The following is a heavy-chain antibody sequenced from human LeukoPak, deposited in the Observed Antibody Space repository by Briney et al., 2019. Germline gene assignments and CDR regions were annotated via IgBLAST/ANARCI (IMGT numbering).Heavy chain of an antibody. CDR3: AKANGYYDC. D-gene: IGHD3-22*01. J-gene: IGHJ4*02. CDR1: GFTFSNYG. Sequence: PGGSLRLSCAASGFTFSNYGMTWVRQAPGRGLEWVSGISGEGDTTYYADSVKGRFTISRDNSRNTLPLQMNSLSAEDTAVYYCAKANGYYDCWGQGTLVAVSS. CDR2: ISGEGDTT. V-gene: IGHV3-23*01.